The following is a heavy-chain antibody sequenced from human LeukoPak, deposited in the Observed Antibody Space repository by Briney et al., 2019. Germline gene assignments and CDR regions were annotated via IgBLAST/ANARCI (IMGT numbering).Heavy chain of an antibody. J-gene: IGHJ4*02. D-gene: IGHD2-2*01. V-gene: IGHV3-21*04. CDR3: AKVVRYQLLFPDY. CDR2: INGDSSYI. CDR1: GFTFSSYS. Sequence: GRSLRLSCAASGFTFSSYSIHWVRQAPGKGLEWVSSINGDSSYIYYADSVKGRFFISRDNAKNSLFLHMNSLRAEDTAVYYCAKVVRYQLLFPDYWGQGTLVTVSS.